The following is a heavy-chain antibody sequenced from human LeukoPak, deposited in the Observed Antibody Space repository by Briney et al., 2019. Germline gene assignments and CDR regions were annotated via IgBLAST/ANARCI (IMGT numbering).Heavy chain of an antibody. CDR2: ISGGGGST. D-gene: IGHD3-22*01. Sequence: GGSLRLSCAASGFTFSSYAMSWVRQAPGKGLEWVSAISGGGGSTYYADSVKGRFTISRDNSKNTLYLQMNSLRAEDTAVYYCAKDSSSGYYYVEYFQHWGQGTLVTVSS. CDR1: GFTFSSYA. V-gene: IGHV3-23*01. J-gene: IGHJ1*01. CDR3: AKDSSSGYYYVEYFQH.